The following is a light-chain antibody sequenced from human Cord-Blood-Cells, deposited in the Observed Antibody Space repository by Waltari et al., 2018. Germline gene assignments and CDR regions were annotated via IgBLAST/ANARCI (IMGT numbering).Light chain of an antibody. J-gene: IGKJ2*01. V-gene: IGKV1-39*01. CDR1: QSISSY. Sequence: QMPQPPSSLSASVGDRVTIPCRASQSISSYINWYQQKPGKAPKPLIYAASSLQSGVPSRFSGSGAGTDFTRTISSLQPEDFATYYCQQSYSSPHTFGQGTKLDIK. CDR3: QQSYSSPHT. CDR2: AAS.